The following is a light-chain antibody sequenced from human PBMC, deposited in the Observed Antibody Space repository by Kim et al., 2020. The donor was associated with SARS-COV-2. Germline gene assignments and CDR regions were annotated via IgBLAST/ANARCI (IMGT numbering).Light chain of an antibody. J-gene: IGLJ2*01. CDR2: GKN. Sequence: VALGQTVRITCQGDSLRSYYATWYQQKPGQAPIVVIYGKNNRPSGIPDRFSGSNSGNTASLTITGTQAGDEADYYCNSRDSNDKVVFGGGTQLTVL. CDR1: SLRSYY. CDR3: NSRDSNDKVV. V-gene: IGLV3-19*01.